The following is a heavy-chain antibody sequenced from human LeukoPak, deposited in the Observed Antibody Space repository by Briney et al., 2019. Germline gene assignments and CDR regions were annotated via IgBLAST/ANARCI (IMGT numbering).Heavy chain of an antibody. V-gene: IGHV4-39*01. CDR2: IYYSGST. CDR1: GDSISSSSYY. CDR3: ARLTRSSTRGNWFDP. J-gene: IGHJ5*02. D-gene: IGHD2-2*01. Sequence: KPSETLSLTCTVSGDSISSSSYYWGWIRQPPGKGLEWIGSIYYSGSTYYNPSLKSRVTISVDTSKNQFSLKLSSVTAADTAVYYCARLTRSSTRGNWFDPWGQGTLVTVSS.